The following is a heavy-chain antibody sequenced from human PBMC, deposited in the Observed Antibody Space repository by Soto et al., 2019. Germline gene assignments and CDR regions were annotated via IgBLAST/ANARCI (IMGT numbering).Heavy chain of an antibody. CDR2: IIPILGIA. V-gene: IGHV1-69*08. Sequence: QVQLVQSGAEVKKPGSSVKVSCKASVGTFSSYTISWVRQAPGQGLEWMGRIIPILGIANYAQKFQGRVTLTADKSTSTAYMELSSLRSEDTAVYYCARDTLAAAGSENWFDPWGQGTLVTVSS. CDR1: VGTFSSYT. J-gene: IGHJ5*02. CDR3: ARDTLAAAGSENWFDP. D-gene: IGHD6-13*01.